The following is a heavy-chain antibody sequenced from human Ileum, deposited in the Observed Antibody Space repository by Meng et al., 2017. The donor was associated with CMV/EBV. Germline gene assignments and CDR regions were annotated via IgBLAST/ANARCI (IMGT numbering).Heavy chain of an antibody. CDR2: ISGSGDTT. V-gene: IGHV3-23*01. J-gene: IGHJ5*02. CDR3: APNH. CDR1: GFTFSNFA. Sequence: EVQLSESGGGFVQPGGSLRLSCATSGFTFSNFAMNWVRQAPGKGLEWVLGISGSGDTTWYADSVKGRFTISRDNSKNTVYLQMTSLRGEDTAIYYCAPNHWGQGTLVTVSS.